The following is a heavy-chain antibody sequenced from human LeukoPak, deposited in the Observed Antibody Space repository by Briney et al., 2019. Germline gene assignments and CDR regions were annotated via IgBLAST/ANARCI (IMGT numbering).Heavy chain of an antibody. Sequence: GGSLRLSCAASGFTFSSHWMHWVRQAPGKGLVWVSSIDSDGGRIKYADSVKGRFTISRDNAKNMLCLQMNSLRAEDTAVYYCARDDISKYWGQGTLVTVSS. CDR2: IDSDGGRI. CDR1: GFTFSSHW. V-gene: IGHV3-74*03. D-gene: IGHD3-9*01. CDR3: ARDDISKY. J-gene: IGHJ4*02.